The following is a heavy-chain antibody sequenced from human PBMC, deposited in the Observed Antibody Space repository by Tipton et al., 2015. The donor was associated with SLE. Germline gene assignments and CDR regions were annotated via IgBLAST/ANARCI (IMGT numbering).Heavy chain of an antibody. J-gene: IGHJ6*02. D-gene: IGHD6-13*01. CDR1: GGSISSYY. V-gene: IGHV4-59*01. CDR2: IYYSGST. CDR3: AREGDSSSWYARGHYGMDV. Sequence: TLSLTCTVSGGSISSYYWSWIRQPPGKGLEWIGYIYYSGSTNYNPSLKSRVTISVDTSKNQFSLKLSSVTAADTAVYYCAREGDSSSWYARGHYGMDVWGQGTTVTASS.